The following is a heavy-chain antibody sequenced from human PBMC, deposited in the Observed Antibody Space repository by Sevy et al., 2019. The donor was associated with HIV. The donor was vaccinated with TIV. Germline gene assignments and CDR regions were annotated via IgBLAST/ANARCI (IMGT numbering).Heavy chain of an antibody. Sequence: SETLSLTCAVSDGSISPYYWNWIRQPPGKGLEWIGYMYYSGSIKYNPSFKSRVTISVDMSKNQVSLNLRSVTAADTAVYNGARGGGLTDYGMDVWGQGTTVTVSS. J-gene: IGHJ6*02. CDR1: DGSISPYY. V-gene: IGHV4-59*01. D-gene: IGHD3-16*01. CDR2: MYYSGSI. CDR3: ARGGGLTDYGMDV.